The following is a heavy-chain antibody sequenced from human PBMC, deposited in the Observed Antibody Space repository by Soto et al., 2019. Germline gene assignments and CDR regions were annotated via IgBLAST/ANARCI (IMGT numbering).Heavy chain of an antibody. Sequence: SETLSLTCTVSGGSISSSSYYWGWIRQPPGKGLEWIGSIYYSGSTYYNPSLKSRVTISVDTSKNQFSLKLSSVTAADTAVYYCARHGHIVVVTGYFDYWGQGTLVTVSS. V-gene: IGHV4-39*01. CDR1: GGSISSSSYY. CDR3: ARHGHIVVVTGYFDY. J-gene: IGHJ4*02. D-gene: IGHD2-21*02. CDR2: IYYSGST.